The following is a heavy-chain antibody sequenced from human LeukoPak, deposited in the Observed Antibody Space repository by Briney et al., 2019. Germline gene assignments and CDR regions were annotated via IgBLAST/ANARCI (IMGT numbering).Heavy chain of an antibody. CDR2: ISSSSSSYI. V-gene: IGHV3-21*01. CDR1: GFTFSSYS. Sequence: NTGGSLRLSCAASGFTFSSYSMNWVRQAPGKGLEWVSSISSSSSSYIYYADSVKGRFTISRDNAKNSLYLQMNSLRAEDTAVYYCARDRVIVGGDWFDPWGQGTLVTVSS. D-gene: IGHD3-22*01. CDR3: ARDRVIVGGDWFDP. J-gene: IGHJ5*02.